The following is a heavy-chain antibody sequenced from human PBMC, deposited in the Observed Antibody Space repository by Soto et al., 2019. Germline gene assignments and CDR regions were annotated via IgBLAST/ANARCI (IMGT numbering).Heavy chain of an antibody. CDR2: ISAFNGHT. J-gene: IGHJ4*02. D-gene: IGHD6-13*01. CDR1: GYTFTNFG. V-gene: IGHV1-18*01. CDR3: AREPPRATAGLNYFAH. Sequence: QVQLVQSGTEVKKPGASVKVSCKTSGYTFTNFGISWVRQAPGQGLEWMGWISAFNGHTHHAQKFQGRVTLTTDTSTTTAFLELRSLRSDDTAVYYCAREPPRATAGLNYFAHWGQGTLVSVSS.